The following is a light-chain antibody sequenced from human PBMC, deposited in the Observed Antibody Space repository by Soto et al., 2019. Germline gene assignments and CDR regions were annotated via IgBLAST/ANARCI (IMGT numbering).Light chain of an antibody. V-gene: IGKV1-39*01. CDR3: QQSYSIPYT. Sequence: DIQMTQSPSSLSASVGDRVTITCRASQSISSYLNWYQQKPGKAPKLLISAASSLQSGVPSRFSGSGSGTDFTRTISSLQPEDFATYYCQQSYSIPYTFGQGTKLEIK. J-gene: IGKJ2*01. CDR1: QSISSY. CDR2: AAS.